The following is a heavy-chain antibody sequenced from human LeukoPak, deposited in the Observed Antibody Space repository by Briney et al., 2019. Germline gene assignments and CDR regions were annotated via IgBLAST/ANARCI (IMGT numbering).Heavy chain of an antibody. V-gene: IGHV4-59*01. CDR1: GGSFNNYY. J-gene: IGHJ4*02. D-gene: IGHD6-13*01. Sequence: SETLSLTCGLYGGSFNNYYWSWIRQPPGKGLEWIGYIYYSGSTNYNPSLKSRVTISVDTSKNQFSLKLSSVTAADTAVYYCARGASSSWYDYWGQGTLVTVSS. CDR3: ARGASSSWYDY. CDR2: IYYSGST.